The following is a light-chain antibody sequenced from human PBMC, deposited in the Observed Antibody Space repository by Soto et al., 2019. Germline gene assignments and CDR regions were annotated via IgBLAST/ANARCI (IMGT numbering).Light chain of an antibody. CDR2: DVS. CDR3: ISYTSSSTYV. V-gene: IGLV2-14*01. J-gene: IGLJ1*01. Sequence: QSALTQPASVSGSPGQSITISCTGTSSDVGGYNYVSWYQQHPGKAPELMIYDVSNRPSGVSNRFSGSKSGNTASLTISGLQAEHEADYYCISYTSSSTYVFGTGTKLTVL. CDR1: SSDVGGYNY.